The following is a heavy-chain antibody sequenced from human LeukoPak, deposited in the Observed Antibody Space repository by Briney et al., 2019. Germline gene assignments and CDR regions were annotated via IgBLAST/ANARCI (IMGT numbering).Heavy chain of an antibody. V-gene: IGHV3-30*18. J-gene: IGHJ6*04. CDR2: ISYDGSNK. CDR1: GFTFTSYG. Sequence: PGGSLRLSCAASGFTFTSYGMHWVRQAPGEVLEWVAVISYDGSNKYYADSVKGRFTISRDNSKNTLYLQMNSLSAEDTAVYYCAKAHIVGKVGYYYYGMDVWGKGTTVTVSS. CDR3: AKAHIVGKVGYYYYGMDV. D-gene: IGHD1-26*01.